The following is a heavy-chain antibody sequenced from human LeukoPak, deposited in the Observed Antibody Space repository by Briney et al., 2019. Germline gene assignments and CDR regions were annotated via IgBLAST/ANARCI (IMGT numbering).Heavy chain of an antibody. J-gene: IGHJ6*02. V-gene: IGHV3-23*01. CDR2: ISGSGGST. D-gene: IGHD5-12*01. CDR3: AKGGSSPSNYYYYGMDV. CDR1: GFTFSSYA. Sequence: PGGSLRLSCAASGFTFSSYAMSWVRQASGKGLEWVSAISGSGGSTYYADSVKGRFTISRDNSKSTLYLQMNSLRAEDTAVYYCAKGGSSPSNYYYYGMDVWGQGTTVTVSS.